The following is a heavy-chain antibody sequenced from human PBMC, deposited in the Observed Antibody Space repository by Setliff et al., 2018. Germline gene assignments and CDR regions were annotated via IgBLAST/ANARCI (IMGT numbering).Heavy chain of an antibody. V-gene: IGHV4-34*01. Sequence: SETLSLTCAVYGGSFSGYYWSWIRQPPGKGLEWIGEINHSGSTTYSPSLKSRVTISVDTSKNQFSLKLSSVTAADTAVYYCARGLRYCSGGSCYRPGYYYMDVWGKGTTVTVSS. CDR1: GGSFSGYY. J-gene: IGHJ6*03. CDR2: INHSGST. D-gene: IGHD2-15*01. CDR3: ARGLRYCSGGSCYRPGYYYMDV.